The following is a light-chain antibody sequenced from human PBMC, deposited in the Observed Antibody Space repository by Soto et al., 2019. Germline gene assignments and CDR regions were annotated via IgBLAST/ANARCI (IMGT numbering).Light chain of an antibody. CDR2: GAS. J-gene: IGKJ1*01. Sequence: DIVLTQSPGTLSLSPGERATLSCRASQSVSSSYFAWYQQKPGQAPRLLVYGASSRATGIPDRFSGSGSGTDFTLTISRLEPEDFAVYFCQHLGSSPRTFGQGTKVEIK. CDR1: QSVSSSY. V-gene: IGKV3-20*01. CDR3: QHLGSSPRT.